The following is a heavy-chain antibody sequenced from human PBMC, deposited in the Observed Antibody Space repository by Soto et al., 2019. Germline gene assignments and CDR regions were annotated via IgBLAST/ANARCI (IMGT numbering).Heavy chain of an antibody. V-gene: IGHV3-30*04. CDR1: GFTFKSHT. Sequence: QVNLVESGGGVVQPGRSLGLSCAASGFTFKSHTMHWVRQAPGKGLEWVAAISYDGSYTYYADSVKGRFTISRDNPKNTLFLQLNSLRVDDTAPYYCARIAGATTWFDSWGQGTLVTVSS. CDR2: ISYDGSYT. D-gene: IGHD1-26*01. J-gene: IGHJ5*01. CDR3: ARIAGATTWFDS.